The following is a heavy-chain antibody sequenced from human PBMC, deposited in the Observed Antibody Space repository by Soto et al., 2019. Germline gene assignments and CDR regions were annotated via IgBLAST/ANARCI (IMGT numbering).Heavy chain of an antibody. Sequence: QVQLVQSGAEVKKPGASVKVSCKASGYTFTSYGISWVRQAPGQGLEWMGWISAYNGNTNYAQKLQGRVTMTTDTSTSTAYMELRSLRSDDTAVYYCARESASLVPFYYYYYGMDVWGQGTTVTVSS. V-gene: IGHV1-18*01. J-gene: IGHJ6*02. CDR2: ISAYNGNT. D-gene: IGHD6-6*01. CDR1: GYTFTSYG. CDR3: ARESASLVPFYYYYYGMDV.